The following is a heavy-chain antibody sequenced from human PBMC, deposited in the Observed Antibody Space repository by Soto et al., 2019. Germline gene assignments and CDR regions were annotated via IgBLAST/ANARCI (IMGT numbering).Heavy chain of an antibody. CDR1: GYPVTAYY. CDR3: ARGGGVGVAVSAAFDM. J-gene: IGHJ3*02. V-gene: IGHV1-2*02. CDR2: INPATGAA. D-gene: IGHD3-3*01. Sequence: QLHLVQSGAVVKKPGASVTVSCSASGYPVTAYYMHWVRQAPGRGLEWMGGINPATGAAKYTQTFQGRVTTNRETSTSTVFMELSGLTSWDTAVFYCARGGGVGVAVSAAFDMWGQGTLVTVSS.